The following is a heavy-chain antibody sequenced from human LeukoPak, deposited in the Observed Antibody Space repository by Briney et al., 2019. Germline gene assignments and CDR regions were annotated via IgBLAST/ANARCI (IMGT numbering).Heavy chain of an antibody. V-gene: IGHV3-7*01. D-gene: IGHD3-16*01. CDR1: GFTFSDYW. Sequence: GGSLRLSCAASGFTFSDYWMSWVRQAPGQGLEWVANINQDASVSRCIDSVKGRFTISRDNAKNSLFLQMNRLRAEDTALYYCARKVGDYWGQGTLVTVSS. J-gene: IGHJ4*02. CDR3: ARKVGDY. CDR2: INQDASVS.